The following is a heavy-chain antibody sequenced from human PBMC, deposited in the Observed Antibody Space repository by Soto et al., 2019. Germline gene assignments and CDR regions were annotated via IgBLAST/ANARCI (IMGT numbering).Heavy chain of an antibody. V-gene: IGHV1-2*02. J-gene: IGHJ6*02. CDR3: ARGAYRSSYYYGFDV. D-gene: IGHD6-6*01. Sequence: EASVKVSCEASGYTFTGYYMHWVRQAPGQGLEWLGWINPNNGGTKYAQKFQGRVTMTSDTSISTAHMELSRLRSDDTAGYYCARGAYRSSYYYGFDVWGQGTTVTVSS. CDR1: GYTFTGYY. CDR2: INPNNGGT.